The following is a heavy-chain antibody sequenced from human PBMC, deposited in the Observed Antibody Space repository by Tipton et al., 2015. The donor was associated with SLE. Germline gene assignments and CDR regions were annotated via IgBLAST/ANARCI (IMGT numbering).Heavy chain of an antibody. V-gene: IGHV4-34*01. J-gene: IGHJ4*02. Sequence: TLSLTCTVYGGSFSGYYWSWIRQPPGKGLEWIGEINHSGSTNYNPSLKSRVTISVDTSKKQFSLKLSSVTAADTAVYYCARGLSSIAAPAGYWGQGTLVTVSS. CDR2: INHSGST. CDR3: ARGLSSIAAPAGY. CDR1: GGSFSGYY. D-gene: IGHD6-6*01.